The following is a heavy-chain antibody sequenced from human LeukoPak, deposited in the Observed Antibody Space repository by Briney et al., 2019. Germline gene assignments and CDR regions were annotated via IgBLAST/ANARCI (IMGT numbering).Heavy chain of an antibody. CDR3: ATAYHYDTSGSSPFDY. J-gene: IGHJ4*02. CDR2: ISAYNGNT. CDR1: GYTFTSYG. Sequence: ASVKVSCKASGYTFTSYGISWVRQAPGQGLEWMGWISAYNGNTNYAQKFQGRVTMTRDTSISTAYMELTWLRSDDTAVYYCATAYHYDTSGSSPFDYWGQGTLVTVSS. V-gene: IGHV1-18*01. D-gene: IGHD3-22*01.